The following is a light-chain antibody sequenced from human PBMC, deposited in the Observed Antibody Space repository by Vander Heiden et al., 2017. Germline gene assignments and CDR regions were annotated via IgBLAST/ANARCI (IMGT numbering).Light chain of an antibody. CDR1: ENIRKY. CDR3: QQSVSTPWS. V-gene: IGKV1-39*01. Sequence: DIQMTQSPSSLSASVGDRVSISCRASENIRKYLNWYQQKPGKAPKLLIYGASTLKSGVPSRFSGRESGTDITLTISSLQLEDIATYYCQQSVSTPWSFGQGTTVEIK. J-gene: IGKJ1*01. CDR2: GAS.